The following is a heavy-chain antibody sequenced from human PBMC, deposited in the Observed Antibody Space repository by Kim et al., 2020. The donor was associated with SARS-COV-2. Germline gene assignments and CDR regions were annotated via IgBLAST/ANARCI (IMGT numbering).Heavy chain of an antibody. J-gene: IGHJ4*02. CDR1: GFTFSSYG. V-gene: IGHV3-30*18. CDR2: ISSDGSNK. D-gene: IGHD6-13*01. Sequence: GGSLRLSCAASGFTFSSYGMHWVRQAPGKGLEWVAVISSDGSNKYYADSVKGRFTISRDKSKNTLYLQMNSLRAEDTAVYYCAKAQYSSSWSSFDYWGQGTLVTVSS. CDR3: AKAQYSSSWSSFDY.